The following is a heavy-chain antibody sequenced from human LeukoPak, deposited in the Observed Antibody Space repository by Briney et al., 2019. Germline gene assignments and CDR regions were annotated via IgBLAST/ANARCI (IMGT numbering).Heavy chain of an antibody. CDR3: ASWQQLDDY. Sequence: GGSLRLSCAASGFTFSSYGMHWVRQAPGKRLEWVAVIWYDGSNKYYADSVKGRFTISRDNSKNTLYLQMNSLRAEDTAVYYCASWQQLDDYWGQGTLVTVSS. CDR2: IWYDGSNK. V-gene: IGHV3-33*01. J-gene: IGHJ4*02. CDR1: GFTFSSYG. D-gene: IGHD6-13*01.